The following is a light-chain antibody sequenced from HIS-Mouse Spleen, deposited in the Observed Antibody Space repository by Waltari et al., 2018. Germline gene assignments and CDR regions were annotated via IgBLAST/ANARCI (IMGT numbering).Light chain of an antibody. CDR3: QQRSNWPRT. V-gene: IGKV3-11*01. Sequence: EIVLTQSPATLSLSPGERATLSCRASQSVSSYLASYQQKPGQAPRLLIYDASNRATGIPARFSGSGSGTDFTLTISSLEPEDFAVYYCQQRSNWPRTFGQGTKVEIK. J-gene: IGKJ1*01. CDR2: DAS. CDR1: QSVSSY.